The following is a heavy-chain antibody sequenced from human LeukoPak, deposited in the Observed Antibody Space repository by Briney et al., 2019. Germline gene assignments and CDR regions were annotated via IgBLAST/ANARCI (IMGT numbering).Heavy chain of an antibody. V-gene: IGHV1-18*01. CDR2: ISGYNRNT. J-gene: IGHJ6*02. Sequence: ASVKVSCKASGYTFSNYGISWVRQAPGQGLEWLGWISGYNRNTDYAGNLQGRVTMTTDTSTSTAYMELRSLRSDDTAVYYCARVGQQLVRTIPYYYYGMDVWGQGTTVTVSS. D-gene: IGHD6-13*01. CDR1: GYTFSNYG. CDR3: ARVGQQLVRTIPYYYYGMDV.